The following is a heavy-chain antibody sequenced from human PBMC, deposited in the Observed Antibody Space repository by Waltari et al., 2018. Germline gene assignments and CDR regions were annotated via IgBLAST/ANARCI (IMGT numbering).Heavy chain of an antibody. D-gene: IGHD2-2*01. J-gene: IGHJ6*04. CDR2: IYWNDDK. CDR1: GFSLSASGVG. V-gene: IGHV2-5*01. Sequence: QITLKESGPTLVKPTQTLTLTCTFSGFSLSASGVGVGWIRQPPGKALEWLALIYWNDDKRYSPSLKCSVTITKDTSKNQVVLTMTNMDPVDTATYYCAHSTGYCSSTSCLMDVWGKGTTVTVSS. CDR3: AHSTGYCSSTSCLMDV.